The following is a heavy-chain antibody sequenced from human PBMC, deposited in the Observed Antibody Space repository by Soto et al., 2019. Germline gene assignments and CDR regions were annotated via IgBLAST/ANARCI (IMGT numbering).Heavy chain of an antibody. J-gene: IGHJ5*02. Sequence: SETLSLTCTVSGGYISGSHYYWGWIRQPPGKGLEWIGNIYYSGSTIHNPSLKSRVTISVDTSKNQFSLKLSSVTAADTAVYYCARGRMAALNWFDPWGQGTLVTVSS. V-gene: IGHV4-39*07. CDR3: ARGRMAALNWFDP. D-gene: IGHD6-13*01. CDR2: IYYSGST. CDR1: GGYISGSHYY.